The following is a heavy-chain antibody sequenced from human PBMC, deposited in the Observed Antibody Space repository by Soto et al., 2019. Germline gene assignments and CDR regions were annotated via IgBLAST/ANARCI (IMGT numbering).Heavy chain of an antibody. CDR3: AKPQLSGWQVQDGYYGMDV. CDR2: ISSSGSTI. J-gene: IGHJ6*02. Sequence: GGSLRLSCAASGFSFSDYYMSWIRQAPGKGLEWVSYISSSGSTIYYADSVKGRFTISRDNAKNTLYLQMNSLRAEDTAVYYCAKPQLSGWQVQDGYYGMDVWGQGTTVTVSS. V-gene: IGHV3-11*04. CDR1: GFSFSDYY. D-gene: IGHD6-19*01.